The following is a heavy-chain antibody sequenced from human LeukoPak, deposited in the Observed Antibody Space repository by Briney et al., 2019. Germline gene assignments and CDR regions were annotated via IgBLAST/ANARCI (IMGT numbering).Heavy chain of an antibody. CDR3: ARELGGYDFWSGYYFDY. J-gene: IGHJ4*02. V-gene: IGHV3-20*04. Sequence: PGGSLRLSCAASGFTFDDYGMSWVRQAPGKGLEWVSGINWNGGSTGYADSVKGRFTISRDNAKSSLYLQMNSLRAEDTALYYCARELGGYDFWSGYYFDYWGQGTLVTVSS. CDR1: GFTFDDYG. D-gene: IGHD3-3*01. CDR2: INWNGGST.